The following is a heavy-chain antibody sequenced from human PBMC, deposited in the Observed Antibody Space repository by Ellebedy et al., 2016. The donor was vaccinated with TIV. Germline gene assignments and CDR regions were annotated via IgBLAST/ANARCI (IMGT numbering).Heavy chain of an antibody. J-gene: IGHJ4*02. Sequence: AASVKVSCKASGYTFATYSISWVRQSPGQGLEWMGGIVAHNGNRYYKQSLQDRVTMTTDTSTNTAYMELRSLTSDDTAVYYCATSATFIERGRADYWGQGTLVTVSS. V-gene: IGHV1-18*04. CDR3: ATSATFIERGRADY. D-gene: IGHD1-1*01. CDR1: GYTFATYS. CDR2: IVAHNGNR.